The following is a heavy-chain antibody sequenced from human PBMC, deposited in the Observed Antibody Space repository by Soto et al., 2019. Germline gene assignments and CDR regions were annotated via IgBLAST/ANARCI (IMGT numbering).Heavy chain of an antibody. CDR3: ARGGYYDSKPTRAFQH. CDR1: GDTFSSYT. V-gene: IGHV1-69*02. CDR2: IIPILGIA. Sequence: QVQLVQSGAEVKKPGSSVKVSCKASGDTFSSYTISWVRQAPGQGLEWMGRIIPILGIANYAQKFQGRVTITADKSTSTAYMELSSLRSEDTAVYYCARGGYYDSKPTRAFQHWGQGTLVTVSS. D-gene: IGHD3-22*01. J-gene: IGHJ1*01.